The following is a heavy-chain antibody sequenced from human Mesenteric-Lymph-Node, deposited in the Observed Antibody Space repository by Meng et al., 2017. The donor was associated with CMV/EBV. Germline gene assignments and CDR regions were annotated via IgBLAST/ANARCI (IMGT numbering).Heavy chain of an antibody. CDR3: TSRTSTTRVLLAPFDY. Sequence: SGCSITSNNWWTWVRQPPGKGLEWIGEVWHRGDTNYNPSLKSRVTISVDKSKNQFSLRLTSVTAADTAVYYCTSRTSTTRVLLAPFDYWGQGSLVTVSS. J-gene: IGHJ4*02. CDR2: VWHRGDT. D-gene: IGHD2/OR15-2a*01. V-gene: IGHV4-4*02. CDR1: GCSITSNNW.